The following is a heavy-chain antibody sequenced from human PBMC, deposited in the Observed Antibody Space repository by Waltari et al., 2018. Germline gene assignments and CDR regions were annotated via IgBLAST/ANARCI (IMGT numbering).Heavy chain of an antibody. D-gene: IGHD2-21*01. V-gene: IGHV1-69*08. J-gene: IGHJ4*02. CDR3: ARGPSYCGGDCSLDY. Sequence: QVQLVQSGAEVKKPGSSVEVSCKASGGTFSSYAISWVRQAPGQGLEWMGRIIPIFGTANYAQKFQGRVTITADKSTSTAYMELSSLRSEDTAVYYCARGPSYCGGDCSLDYWGQGTLVTVSS. CDR1: GGTFSSYA. CDR2: IIPIFGTA.